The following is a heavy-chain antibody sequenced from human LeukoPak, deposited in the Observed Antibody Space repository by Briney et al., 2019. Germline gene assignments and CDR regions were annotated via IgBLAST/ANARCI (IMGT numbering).Heavy chain of an antibody. Sequence: GESLKISCKGFGYTFSIHWIDWVRQMPGKGLEWMGIIYPGDSDTRYSPSFQGQVTISADKSISTAYLQWSSLKASDTAMYYCARRGCSSTSCPDAFDIWGQGTMVTVSS. CDR1: GYTFSIHW. D-gene: IGHD2-2*01. CDR3: ARRGCSSTSCPDAFDI. J-gene: IGHJ3*02. V-gene: IGHV5-51*01. CDR2: IYPGDSDT.